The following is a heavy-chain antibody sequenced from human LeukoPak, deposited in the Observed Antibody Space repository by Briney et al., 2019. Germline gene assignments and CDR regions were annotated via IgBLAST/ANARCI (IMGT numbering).Heavy chain of an antibody. J-gene: IGHJ4*02. CDR1: GGSISSYY. CDR2: IYYSGST. CDR3: ARLGEQWLASFDY. D-gene: IGHD6-19*01. Sequence: SETLSLTCTVSGGSISSYYWSWIRQPPGKGLEWIGYIYYSGSTNYNPSLKSRVTISVDTSKNQFPLKLSSVTAADTAVYYCARLGEQWLASFDYWGQGTLVTVSS. V-gene: IGHV4-59*01.